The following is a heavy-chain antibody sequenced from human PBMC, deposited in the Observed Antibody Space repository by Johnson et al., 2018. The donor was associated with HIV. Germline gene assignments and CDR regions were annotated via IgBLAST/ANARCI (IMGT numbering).Heavy chain of an antibody. J-gene: IGHJ3*02. Sequence: VQLVESGGGVVQPGKSLRLSCAASGFTFSSYGLHWVRQAPGKGLEWVSSISGGSTYYADSRKGRFSISRDNSKNTLHLQMNSLKTEDTAMYYCTTYSGSHRGGDAFDIWGQGTMVTVSS. CDR1: GFTFSSYG. CDR3: TTYSGSHRGGDAFDI. V-gene: IGHV3-38-3*01. D-gene: IGHD1-26*01. CDR2: ISGGST.